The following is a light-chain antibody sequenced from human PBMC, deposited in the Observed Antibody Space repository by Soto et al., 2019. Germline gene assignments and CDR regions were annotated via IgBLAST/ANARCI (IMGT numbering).Light chain of an antibody. Sequence: EIVMTQSPATLSVSPGERATLSCRASQSISSNLAWYQQKPGQAPRPLIYGASTRATGVPARFSGSGSGTEFTLTISSLQSEDFAVYYFQQYNKWSPALGQGTEVDIK. CDR2: GAS. CDR3: QQYNKWSPA. V-gene: IGKV3-15*01. CDR1: QSISSN. J-gene: IGKJ1*01.